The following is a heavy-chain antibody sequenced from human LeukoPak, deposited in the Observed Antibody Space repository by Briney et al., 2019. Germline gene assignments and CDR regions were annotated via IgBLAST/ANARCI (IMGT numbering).Heavy chain of an antibody. D-gene: IGHD2-2*02. J-gene: IGHJ4*02. V-gene: IGHV1-69*13. CDR1: GGTFSSYA. CDR2: IILIFGTA. Sequence: ASVKVSCKASGGTFSSYAISWVRQAPGQGLEWMGGIILIFGTANYAQKFQGRVTITADESTSTAYMELSSLRSEDTAVYYCAIGYCSSTSCYTNYYFDYWGQGTLVTVSS. CDR3: AIGYCSSTSCYTNYYFDY.